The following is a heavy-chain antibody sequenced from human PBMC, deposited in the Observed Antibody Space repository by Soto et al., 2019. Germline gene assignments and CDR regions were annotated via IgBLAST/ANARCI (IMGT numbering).Heavy chain of an antibody. D-gene: IGHD4-17*01. CDR1: GFIFSNYV. CDR3: AAGTRTTVTDRHYFDY. Sequence: EVQLLESGGGLVQPGGSLRLSCAASGFIFSNYVMSWVRQAPGKGLEWVSSISGATGTTYYADSVQGRFTISRDNSRKTPYLQMNSLRAEDTAVYHCAAGTRTTVTDRHYFDYWGPGTLVTVSS. CDR2: ISGATGTT. V-gene: IGHV3-23*01. J-gene: IGHJ4*02.